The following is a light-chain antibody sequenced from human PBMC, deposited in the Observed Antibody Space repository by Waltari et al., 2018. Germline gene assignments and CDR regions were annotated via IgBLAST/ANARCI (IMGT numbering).Light chain of an antibody. CDR2: LNSDGSH. CDR1: SGHSNYA. CDR3: QTWDTDIHVV. Sequence: QLVLTQSPSASASLGASVKLTCTLSSGHSNYAIAWHQQQPKKGPRHLMKLNSDGSHTKGDGIPDRFSGSSSGAERFLTISSLQSEDEGDYYCQTWDTDIHVVFGGGTKLIVL. V-gene: IGLV4-69*01. J-gene: IGLJ2*01.